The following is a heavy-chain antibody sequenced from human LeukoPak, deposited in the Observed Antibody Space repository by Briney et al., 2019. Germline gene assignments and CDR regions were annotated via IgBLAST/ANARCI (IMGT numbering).Heavy chain of an antibody. V-gene: IGHV3-23*01. CDR1: GFTFSSYG. Sequence: GGSLRLSCAASGFTFSSYGMSWVRQAPGKGLEWVSFITTSGATTSYADSVKGRFTISRDNPRSTLHMQMNSLRDEDTALYYCAIMHGYYDGSGYWVQWGQGTLVTVSS. CDR3: AIMHGYYDGSGYWVQ. CDR2: ITTSGATT. J-gene: IGHJ4*02. D-gene: IGHD3-22*01.